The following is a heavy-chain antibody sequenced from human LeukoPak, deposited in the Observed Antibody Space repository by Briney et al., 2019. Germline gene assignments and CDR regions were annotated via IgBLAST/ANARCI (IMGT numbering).Heavy chain of an antibody. J-gene: IGHJ4*02. CDR2: IYHSGST. V-gene: IGHV4-34*01. Sequence: PSETLSLTCGVYDESFSGYYWSWIRQPPGKGLEWIGEIYHSGSTNYNPSLKSRVTISVDKSKNQFSLKLSSVTAADTAVYYCASQGIVGAPYPDWGQGTLVTVSS. CDR1: DESFSGYY. CDR3: ASQGIVGAPYPD. D-gene: IGHD1-26*01.